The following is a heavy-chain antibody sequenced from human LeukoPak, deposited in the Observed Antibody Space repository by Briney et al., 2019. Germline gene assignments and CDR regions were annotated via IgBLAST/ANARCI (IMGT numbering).Heavy chain of an antibody. D-gene: IGHD6-19*01. V-gene: IGHV5-51*01. CDR2: IYPGGSDT. J-gene: IGHJ6*03. CDR1: GCSFTSYW. CDR3: AAGVYSSGWYDYYYMDV. Sequence: GESLKIFCKGSGCSFTSYWIGWGGQMPRKGVVGMGIIYPGGSDTRYSPSFQGQVTISADKSISTAYLQWSSLKASDTAMYYCAAGVYSSGWYDYYYMDVWGKGTTVTVSS.